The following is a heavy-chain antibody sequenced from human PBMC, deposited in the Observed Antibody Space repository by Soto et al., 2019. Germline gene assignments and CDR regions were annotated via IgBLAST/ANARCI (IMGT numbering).Heavy chain of an antibody. Sequence: QPGGSLRLSCSASGFTFSSYAMHWVRQAPGKGLEYVSAISSNGGSTYYADSVKGRFTISRDNSKNTLYLQMSSLRAEDTAVYYCVKGFKLRPIRTTPYPFDYWGQGTLVTVSS. CDR1: GFTFSSYA. CDR3: VKGFKLRPIRTTPYPFDY. CDR2: ISSNGGST. V-gene: IGHV3-64D*06. D-gene: IGHD3-9*01. J-gene: IGHJ4*02.